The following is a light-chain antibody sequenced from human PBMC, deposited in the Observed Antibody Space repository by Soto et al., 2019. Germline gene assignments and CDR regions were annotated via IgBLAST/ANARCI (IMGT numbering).Light chain of an antibody. V-gene: IGKV3-11*01. CDR2: DAS. CDR3: QQRSNWPLT. CDR1: QSVSSY. J-gene: IGKJ4*01. Sequence: EIVLTQSPATLSLSLGERATLSCRASQSVSSYLAWYQQKPGQAPRLLIYDASNRATDIPARFSGSGSGTAFTLTISSLEPEDFAVYYCQQRSNWPLTFGGGTKVEIK.